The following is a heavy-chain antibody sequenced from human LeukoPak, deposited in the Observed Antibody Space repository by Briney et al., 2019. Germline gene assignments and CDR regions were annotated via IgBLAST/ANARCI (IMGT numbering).Heavy chain of an antibody. J-gene: IGHJ4*02. V-gene: IGHV4-39*07. CDR2: IYHSGST. Sequence: SETLSLTCTVSGGSISSSSYYWGWIRQPPGKGLEWIGSIYHSGSTYYNPSLKSRVTISVDTSKNQFSLKLSSVTAADTAVYYCARDPFDDSSGYYLNDYWGQGTLVTVSS. CDR1: GGSISSSSYY. CDR3: ARDPFDDSSGYYLNDY. D-gene: IGHD3-22*01.